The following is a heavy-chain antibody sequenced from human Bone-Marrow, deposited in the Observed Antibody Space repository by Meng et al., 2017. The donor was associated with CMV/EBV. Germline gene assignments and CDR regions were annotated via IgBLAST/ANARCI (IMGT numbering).Heavy chain of an antibody. D-gene: IGHD2-21*01. Sequence: GESLKISCAASGFSFSTSGMHWVRQAPGKGLEWVSFIRYDGGEKHYADSVKGRFAVSRDNSENTMFLQMSSLRVDDTAVYYCAKEFQLKPFDYWGQGTLVTVSS. V-gene: IGHV3-30*02. CDR1: GFSFSTSG. CDR2: IRYDGGEK. CDR3: AKEFQLKPFDY. J-gene: IGHJ4*02.